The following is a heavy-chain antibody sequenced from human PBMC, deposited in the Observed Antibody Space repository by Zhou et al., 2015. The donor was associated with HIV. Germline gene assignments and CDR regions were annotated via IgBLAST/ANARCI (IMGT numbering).Heavy chain of an antibody. Sequence: QVQLVESGGGVVQPGRSLRLSCAASGFILSPYDMHWVRQAPGKGLEWVALIRNDGSDKYYADSVKGRFTISRDNSENTLYLQMNSLRAEDTAVYYCAREAKLFVRYFDWFDYWGQGILVTVSS. CDR2: IRNDGSDK. D-gene: IGHD3-9*01. CDR3: AREAKLFVRYFDWFDY. J-gene: IGHJ4*02. V-gene: IGHV3-33*01. CDR1: GFILSPYD.